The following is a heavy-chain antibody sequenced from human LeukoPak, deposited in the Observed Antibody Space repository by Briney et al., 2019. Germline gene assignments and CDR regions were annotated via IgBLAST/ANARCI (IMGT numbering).Heavy chain of an antibody. CDR2: ISGYNGDT. CDR3: ARSGSYPY. Sequence: ASVNVSFTASGYTFTIYGISWVRQAPGQGLEWMGWISGYNGDTNYAQKFQGRVTMTTDTSTNTAYMELRSLRSDDTAVYYCARSGSYPYWGQGTLVTVSS. V-gene: IGHV1-18*01. D-gene: IGHD1-26*01. J-gene: IGHJ4*02. CDR1: GYTFTIYG.